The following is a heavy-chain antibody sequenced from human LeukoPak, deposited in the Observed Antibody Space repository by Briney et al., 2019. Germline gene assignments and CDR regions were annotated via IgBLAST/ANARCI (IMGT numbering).Heavy chain of an antibody. CDR2: ISSSSSYI. D-gene: IGHD4-11*01. Sequence: GGSLRLSSAPSGFTTSTYSMTWVRQAPGKGLEWVSSISSSSSYIYYADSVKGRFTISRDNAKNSLYLQMSSLRDEDTAVYYCASELTTSAYWGQGTLVTVSS. CDR1: GFTTSTYS. CDR3: ASELTTSAY. V-gene: IGHV3-21*01. J-gene: IGHJ4*02.